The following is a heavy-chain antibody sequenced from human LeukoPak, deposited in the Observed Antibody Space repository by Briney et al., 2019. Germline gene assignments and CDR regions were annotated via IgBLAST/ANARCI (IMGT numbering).Heavy chain of an antibody. D-gene: IGHD3-3*02. CDR3: ASPPTHIWSGYLW. CDR2: ISYEGSNK. V-gene: IGHV3-30-3*01. Sequence: GRSLRLSCAASGFTFSSYAMHWVRQAPGKGLEWVAVISYEGSNKYYADSVKGRFTISRDNSKNTLYLQMNSLRVEDTAVYYCASPPTHIWSGYLWWGQGTLVTVSP. CDR1: GFTFSSYA. J-gene: IGHJ4*02.